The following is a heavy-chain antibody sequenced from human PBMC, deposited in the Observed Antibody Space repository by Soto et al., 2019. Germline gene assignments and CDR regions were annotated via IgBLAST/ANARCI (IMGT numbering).Heavy chain of an antibody. V-gene: IGHV1-46*01. CDR3: ASSPAYGSSWSGSPPDLSHGMDV. CDR1: GYTFTSYY. D-gene: IGHD6-13*01. J-gene: IGHJ6*02. Sequence: PRASVKVSCKASGYTFTSYYIHWVRQAPGQGLEWMGIINPRGGITTYAQKFQGRLTMTGDTSTSTVYMELSSLTSEDTAMYHCASSPAYGSSWSGSPPDLSHGMDVWGQGTTVTVSS. CDR2: INPRGGIT.